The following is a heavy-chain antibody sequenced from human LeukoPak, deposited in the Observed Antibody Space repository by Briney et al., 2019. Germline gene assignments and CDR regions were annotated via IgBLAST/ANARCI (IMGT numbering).Heavy chain of an antibody. D-gene: IGHD3-10*01. Sequence: PGGSLRLSCAASGFTFDDYAMHWVRQAPGMGLEWVSLISGDSDYTYYADSVKGRFTTSRDNSKNSLYLQMNTLRTEDNALYYCAKGHGSRTGDFEYWGQGTLVTVSS. CDR2: ISGDSDYT. J-gene: IGHJ4*02. V-gene: IGHV3-43*02. CDR1: GFTFDDYA. CDR3: AKGHGSRTGDFEY.